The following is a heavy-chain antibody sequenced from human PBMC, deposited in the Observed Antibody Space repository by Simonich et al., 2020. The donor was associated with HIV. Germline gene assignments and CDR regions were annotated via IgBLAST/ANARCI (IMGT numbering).Heavy chain of an antibody. V-gene: IGHV3-23*01. CDR3: AKDRYYNFWSGYYDY. CDR1: GFTFSGYA. J-gene: IGHJ4*02. CDR2: IRGSGGST. D-gene: IGHD3-3*01. Sequence: EVQLLESGGGLVQPGGSLRLSCAASGFTFSGYAMSWVRQAPGEGRGWVSAIRGSGGSTYYADSVKGRFTISRDNSKNTLYLQMNSLRAEDTAVYYCAKDRYYNFWSGYYDYWGQGTLVTVSS.